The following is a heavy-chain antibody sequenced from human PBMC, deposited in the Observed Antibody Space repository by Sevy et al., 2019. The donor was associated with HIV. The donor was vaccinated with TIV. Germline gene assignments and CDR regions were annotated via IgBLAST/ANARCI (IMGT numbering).Heavy chain of an antibody. CDR2: IYNTGST. D-gene: IGHD3-3*01. J-gene: IGHJ4*02. CDR3: AKHGRDFWSRFYTGIHY. V-gene: IGHV4-59*08. Sequence: SETLSLTCIVSDDSLTSDYWSWIRQPPGKGLEWIAYIYNTGSTNYNPSLKSRVSISVDTSKNQLSLRLGSVTAADTAVYYCAKHGRDFWSRFYTGIHYWGQGTQVTVSS. CDR1: DDSLTSDY.